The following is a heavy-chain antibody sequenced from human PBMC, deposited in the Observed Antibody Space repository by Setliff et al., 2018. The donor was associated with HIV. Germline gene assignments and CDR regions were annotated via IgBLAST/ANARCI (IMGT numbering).Heavy chain of an antibody. J-gene: IGHJ4*02. V-gene: IGHV4-34*01. CDR3: ASPLFSYGPLAY. CDR1: SESFSGYY. D-gene: IGHD3-16*01. CDR2: INDSGDT. Sequence: SETLSLTCAVYSESFSGYYWNWIRQPPGKGLEWIGEINDSGDTNYTPSLKSRVTISVEPSKNQFSLQLSSVTAAHTAVYYCASPLFSYGPLAYWGQGTLVTVSS.